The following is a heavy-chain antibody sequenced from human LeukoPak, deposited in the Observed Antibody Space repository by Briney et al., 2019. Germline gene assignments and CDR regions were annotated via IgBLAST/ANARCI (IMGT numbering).Heavy chain of an antibody. J-gene: IGHJ6*03. D-gene: IGHD5-24*01. CDR2: IDHSGST. Sequence: SGTLSLTGTVPGYSISSGYYAGWIRQPPGKGREWIGSIDHSGSTYYNPSLKSRVTISVDTSKNHFSLKLSSVTAADTAVYYCARQFYYYYYYMDVWGKGTTVTVSS. V-gene: IGHV4-38-2*02. CDR1: GYSISSGYY. CDR3: ARQFYYYYYYMDV.